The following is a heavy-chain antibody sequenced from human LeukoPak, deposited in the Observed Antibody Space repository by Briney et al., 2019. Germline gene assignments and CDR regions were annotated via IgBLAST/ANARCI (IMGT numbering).Heavy chain of an antibody. CDR3: ARDRPHYYDSEYYFDY. V-gene: IGHV3-30-3*01. CDR2: ISYDGSNK. Sequence: PGGSLRLSCAASGFTFSSYAMHWVRQAPGKGLEWVAVISYDGSNKYYADSVKGRFTISRDNSKNTLYLQMNSLRAEDTAVYYCARDRPHYYDSEYYFDYWGQGTLVTVSS. CDR1: GFTFSSYA. J-gene: IGHJ4*02. D-gene: IGHD3-22*01.